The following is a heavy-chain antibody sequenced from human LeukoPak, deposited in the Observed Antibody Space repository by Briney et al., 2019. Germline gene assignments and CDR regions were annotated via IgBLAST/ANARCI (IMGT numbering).Heavy chain of an antibody. J-gene: IGHJ4*02. CDR3: AREDYYGSGSY. V-gene: IGHV4-61*02. D-gene: IGHD3-10*01. CDR2: IYTSGST. CDR1: GGSISSGSYY. Sequence: SETLSLTCTVSGGSISSGSYYWSWIRQPAGKGLEWIGRIYTSGSTNHNPSLKSRVTISVDTSKNQFSLKLSSVTAADTAVYYCAREDYYGSGSYWGQGTLVTVSS.